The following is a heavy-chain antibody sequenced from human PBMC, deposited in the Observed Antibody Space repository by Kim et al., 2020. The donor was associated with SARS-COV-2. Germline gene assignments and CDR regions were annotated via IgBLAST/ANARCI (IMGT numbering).Heavy chain of an antibody. CDR3: TRQGVDGSGGGDAFDI. D-gene: IGHD6-19*01. CDR2: TYYGGST. J-gene: IGHJ3*02. CDR1: GGSISNSRYY. Sequence: SETLSLTCTVSGGSISNSRYYWGWIRQPPGKGLECIGSTYYGGSTYYNPSLKSRVTISLDPSKWHFSLKMSSVTDTDTAVYHCTRQGVDGSGGGDAFDI. V-gene: IGHV4-39*01.